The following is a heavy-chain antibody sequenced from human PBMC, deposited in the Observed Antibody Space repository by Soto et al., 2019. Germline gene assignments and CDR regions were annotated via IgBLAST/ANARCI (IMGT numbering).Heavy chain of an antibody. CDR2: ISSSSSYI. J-gene: IGHJ6*02. V-gene: IGHV3-21*01. D-gene: IGHD3-22*01. Sequence: GGSLRLSCAASGFTFSSYSMNWVRQAPGKGLEWVSSISSSSSYIYYADSVKGRFTISRDNAKSSLYLQMNSLRAEDTAVYYCAREFGYYDSSGYFYYYYGMDVWGQGTTVTVSS. CDR3: AREFGYYDSSGYFYYYYGMDV. CDR1: GFTFSSYS.